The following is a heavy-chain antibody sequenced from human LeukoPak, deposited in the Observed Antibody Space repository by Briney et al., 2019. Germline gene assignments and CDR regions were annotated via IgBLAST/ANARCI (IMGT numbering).Heavy chain of an antibody. V-gene: IGHV4-39*01. D-gene: IGHD5-18*01. CDR3: VSPRGFSYGYFDY. CDR2: IYYSKNT. Sequence: PSETLSLTCTVSGGSISSSSAYWGWTRQPPGKGLEWIGSIYYSKNTYYNPSLKSRVTISADTSKNQFPLTLGSVSATDTAVYYCVSPRGFSYGYFDYWGQGTLVTVSS. CDR1: GGSISSSSAY. J-gene: IGHJ4*02.